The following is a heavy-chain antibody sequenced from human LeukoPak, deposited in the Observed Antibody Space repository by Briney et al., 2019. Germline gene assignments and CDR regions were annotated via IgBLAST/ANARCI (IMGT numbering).Heavy chain of an antibody. J-gene: IGHJ4*02. D-gene: IGHD6-19*01. CDR2: ISGSGGST. Sequence: GGFLRLSCAASGFTFSSYAMSWVRQAPGKGLEWVSAISGSGGSTYYADSVKGRFTISRDNSKNTLYLQMNSLRAEDTAVYYCAKDRNGIAVAAPSPVDYWGQGTLVTVSS. CDR3: AKDRNGIAVAAPSPVDY. V-gene: IGHV3-23*01. CDR1: GFTFSSYA.